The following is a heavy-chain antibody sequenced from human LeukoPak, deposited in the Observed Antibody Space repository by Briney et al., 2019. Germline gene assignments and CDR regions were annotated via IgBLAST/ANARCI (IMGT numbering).Heavy chain of an antibody. J-gene: IGHJ5*02. CDR1: GYSFTYYY. Sequence: GESLKISCKTSGYSFTYYYIAWVRQMPGKGPEWMGIIYPGDSDTRYSPSFQGQVTISADNSMKTAYLQFNSLQASDTAIYYCARATTPAGDGDWFXPWGQGTLVTVSS. V-gene: IGHV5-51*01. CDR2: IYPGDSDT. CDR3: ARATTPAGDGDWFXP. D-gene: IGHD4-17*01.